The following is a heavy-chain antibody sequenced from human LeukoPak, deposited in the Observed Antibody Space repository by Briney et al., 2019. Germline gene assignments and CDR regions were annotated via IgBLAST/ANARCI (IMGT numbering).Heavy chain of an antibody. CDR1: GFTFSNSN. V-gene: IGHV3-69-1*01. Sequence: GGSLRLSCAASGFTFSNSNMNWARQAPGKGLEWISYISRSGTTYYADSVKGRFTISRDNAKNSLYLQMNSLRAEDTAVYYCARDSRLVRGVIITLVGAFDIWGQGTMVTVSS. J-gene: IGHJ3*02. CDR3: ARDSRLVRGVIITLVGAFDI. D-gene: IGHD3-10*01. CDR2: ISRSGTT.